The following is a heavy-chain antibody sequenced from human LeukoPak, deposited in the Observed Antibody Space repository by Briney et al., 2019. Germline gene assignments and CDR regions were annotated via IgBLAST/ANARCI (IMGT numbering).Heavy chain of an antibody. D-gene: IGHD3-16*01. Sequence: GGSLRLSCAASGFTFSSYWMSWVRQAPGKGLEWVANIKQDGSEKYYVDSVKGRFTISRDNAKNSLYLQMNSLRAEDTAVYYCARAHHVNYGYLWGSFGRFDPWGQGTLVTVSS. V-gene: IGHV3-7*01. J-gene: IGHJ5*02. CDR1: GFTFSSYW. CDR3: ARAHHVNYGYLWGSFGRFDP. CDR2: IKQDGSEK.